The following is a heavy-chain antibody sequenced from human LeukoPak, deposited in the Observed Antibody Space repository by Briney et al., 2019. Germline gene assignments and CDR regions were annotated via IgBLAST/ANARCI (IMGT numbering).Heavy chain of an antibody. Sequence: PGRSLRLSCAASGFTFSSYAMHWVRQAPGKGLGWVAVISYDGSNKYYADSVKGRFTISRDNSKNTLYLQMNSLRAEDTAVYYCARDSPYCGGDCYSKTRNWFDPWGQGTLVTVSS. V-gene: IGHV3-30-3*01. D-gene: IGHD2-21*02. CDR2: ISYDGSNK. J-gene: IGHJ5*02. CDR1: GFTFSSYA. CDR3: ARDSPYCGGDCYSKTRNWFDP.